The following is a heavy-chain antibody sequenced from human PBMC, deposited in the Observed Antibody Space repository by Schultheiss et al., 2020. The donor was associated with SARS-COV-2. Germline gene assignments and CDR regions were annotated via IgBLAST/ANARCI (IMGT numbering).Heavy chain of an antibody. J-gene: IGHJ3*02. Sequence: GESLKISCAASGFTFSSYAMHWVRQAPGKGLEYVSAISSNGGSTYYADSVKGRFTISRDNSKNTLYLQMSSLRAEDTAVYYCVKDDVGWSFDIWGQGTMVTVSS. V-gene: IGHV3-64D*06. CDR1: GFTFSSYA. CDR2: ISSNGGST. D-gene: IGHD1-26*01. CDR3: VKDDVGWSFDI.